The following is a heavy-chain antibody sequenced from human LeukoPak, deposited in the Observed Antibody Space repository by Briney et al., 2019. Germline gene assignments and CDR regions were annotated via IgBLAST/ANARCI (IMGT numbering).Heavy chain of an antibody. Sequence: GGSLRLSCAASGFTFSSYAMSCVRQAPGKGLEWVSVIGGGGGATYFADSVKGRFTISRDNSKNTLYLQMNSLRAEDTAVYYCAKRGSYCFDYWGQGTLVTVSS. D-gene: IGHD3-10*01. V-gene: IGHV3-23*01. J-gene: IGHJ4*02. CDR2: IGGGGGAT. CDR1: GFTFSSYA. CDR3: AKRGSYCFDY.